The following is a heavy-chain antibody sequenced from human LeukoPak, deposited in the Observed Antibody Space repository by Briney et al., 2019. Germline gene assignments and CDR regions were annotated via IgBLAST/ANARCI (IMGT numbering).Heavy chain of an antibody. D-gene: IGHD3-3*01. CDR2: TIPIFGTA. J-gene: IGHJ4*02. CDR1: GGTFSSYA. Sequence: ASVKVSCKASGGTFSSYAISWVRQAPGQGLEWMGGTIPIFGTANYAQKFQGRVTITRDTSASTAYMELSSPRSEDAAVYYCARANYDFWSGSFDYWGQGTLVTVSS. V-gene: IGHV1-69*05. CDR3: ARANYDFWSGSFDY.